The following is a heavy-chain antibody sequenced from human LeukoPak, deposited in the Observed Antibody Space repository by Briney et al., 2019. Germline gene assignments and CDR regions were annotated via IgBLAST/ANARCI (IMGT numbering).Heavy chain of an antibody. CDR3: ARALYFRYYFDY. V-gene: IGHV4-59*01. D-gene: IGHD2-8*01. J-gene: IGHJ4*02. CDR2: IYYSGST. Sequence: PSETLSLTCTVSGGSISSYYWSWIRQPPGQGLEWIGYIYYSGSTHYNPSLKSRVTISVDTSKNQFSLKLSSVTAADTAVEYCARALYFRYYFDYWGQGTLVTVSS. CDR1: GGSISSYY.